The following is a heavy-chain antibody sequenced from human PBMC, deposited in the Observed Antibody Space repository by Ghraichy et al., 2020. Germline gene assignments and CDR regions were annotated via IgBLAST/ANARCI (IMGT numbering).Heavy chain of an antibody. J-gene: IGHJ6*02. CDR3: ATVLMITFGGVIVKDYYYGMDV. D-gene: IGHD3-16*02. CDR2: FDPEDGET. V-gene: IGHV1-24*01. CDR1: GYTLTELS. Sequence: ASVKVSCKVSGYTLTELSMHWVRQAPGKGLEWMGGFDPEDGETIYAQKFQGRVTMTEDTSTDTAYMELSSLRSEDTAVYYCATVLMITFGGVIVKDYYYGMDVWGQGTTVTVSS.